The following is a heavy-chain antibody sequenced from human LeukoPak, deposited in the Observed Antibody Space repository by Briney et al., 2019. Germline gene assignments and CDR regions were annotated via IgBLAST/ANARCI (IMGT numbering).Heavy chain of an antibody. CDR2: FYYSGST. Sequence: SETLSLTCTVSGGSISSYYWSWIRQPPGKGLEWIGYFYYSGSTNYNPSLKSRVTISVDTSKNQFSLKLSSVTAADTAVYYCARHSAHSSTNDAFDMWGQGTLVTVSS. V-gene: IGHV4-59*01. CDR3: ARHSAHSSTNDAFDM. J-gene: IGHJ3*02. D-gene: IGHD6-13*01. CDR1: GGSISSYY.